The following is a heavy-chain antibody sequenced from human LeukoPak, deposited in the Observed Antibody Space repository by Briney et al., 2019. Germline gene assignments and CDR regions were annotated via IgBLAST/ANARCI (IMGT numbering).Heavy chain of an antibody. CDR2: INHSGST. Sequence: SSETLSLTCAVYGGSFSGYYWSWIRQPPGKGLEWIGEINHSGSTNYNPSLKSRVTISVDTSKNQFSLKLSSVTAADTAVYYCARERITMIVVVTPDAFDIWGQGTMVTVSS. V-gene: IGHV4-34*01. J-gene: IGHJ3*02. D-gene: IGHD3-22*01. CDR1: GGSFSGYY. CDR3: ARERITMIVVVTPDAFDI.